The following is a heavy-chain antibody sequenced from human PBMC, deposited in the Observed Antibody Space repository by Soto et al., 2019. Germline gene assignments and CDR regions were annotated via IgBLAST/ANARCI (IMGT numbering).Heavy chain of an antibody. CDR2: ISGSGGGT. V-gene: IGHV3-23*01. J-gene: IGHJ6*03. CDR3: ARIDHYYYYYYMDV. Sequence: GGSLRLSCVASGFTFSSHALSWVRQAPGKGLEWVSAISGSGGGTYYADSVKGRFTISRDNSKSTLYLQMNSLRAEDTAVYYCARIDHYYYYYYMDVWGKGTTVTVSS. CDR1: GFTFSSHA.